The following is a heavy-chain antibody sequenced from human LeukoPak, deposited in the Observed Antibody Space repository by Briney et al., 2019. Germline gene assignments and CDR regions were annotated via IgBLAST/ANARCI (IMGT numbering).Heavy chain of an antibody. Sequence: GGSLKLSCAASGFTFSGSAMHWVRQASGKGLEWVCRIRSKANIYASAYAASVKCRFTISRDDSKNTAYLQMNSLKTEDTAVYYCTRQSDIVLTYGMDVWGQGTTVTVSS. CDR1: GFTFSGSA. CDR3: TRQSDIVLTYGMDV. J-gene: IGHJ6*02. V-gene: IGHV3-73*01. D-gene: IGHD2-8*01. CDR2: IRSKANIYAS.